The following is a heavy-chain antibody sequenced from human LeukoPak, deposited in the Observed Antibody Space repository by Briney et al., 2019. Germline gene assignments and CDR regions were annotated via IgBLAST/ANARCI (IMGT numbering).Heavy chain of an antibody. D-gene: IGHD3-9*01. V-gene: IGHV3-7*01. CDR2: IKPDGSEK. Sequence: GGSLRLSCAASGFSFSNSWMSWVRQAPGKGLEWVANIKPDGSEKYYVDSVRGRFTLSRDNAKNSLYLQMNSLRAEDTAVYYCASSGTLRYFDWLLRGYFDYWGQGTLVTVSS. CDR3: ASSGTLRYFDWLLRGYFDY. CDR1: GFSFSNSW. J-gene: IGHJ4*02.